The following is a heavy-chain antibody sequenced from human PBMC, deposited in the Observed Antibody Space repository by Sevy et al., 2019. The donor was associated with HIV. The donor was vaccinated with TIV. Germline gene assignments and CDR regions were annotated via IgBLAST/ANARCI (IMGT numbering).Heavy chain of an antibody. D-gene: IGHD6-19*01. Sequence: GGSLRLSCAASGFIFSSYGMNWVRQAPGKGLEWISYISSSSSTIYYADSVKGRFTISRDNAKNSLYLQMNSLSAEDTAVYYCARDLSSGWYGVGDYWGQGTLVPVSS. V-gene: IGHV3-48*01. J-gene: IGHJ4*02. CDR1: GFIFSSYG. CDR3: ARDLSSGWYGVGDY. CDR2: ISSSSSTI.